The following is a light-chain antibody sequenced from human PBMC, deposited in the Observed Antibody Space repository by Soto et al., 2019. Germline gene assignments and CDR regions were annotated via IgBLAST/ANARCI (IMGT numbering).Light chain of an antibody. CDR1: QTISSW. V-gene: IGKV1-5*03. CDR3: QHYNSYSEA. Sequence: DIQMTQSPSTLSASVGDRVTITCRASQTISSWLAWYQQKPGKAPKLLIYKASTLKSGVPSRFSGSGSGKEFTLTISSLQPDDFATYYCQHYNSYSEALGQGTKVDIK. CDR2: KAS. J-gene: IGKJ1*01.